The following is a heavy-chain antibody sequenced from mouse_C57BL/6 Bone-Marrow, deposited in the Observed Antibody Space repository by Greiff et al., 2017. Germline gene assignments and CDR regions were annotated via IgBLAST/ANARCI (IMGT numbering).Heavy chain of an antibody. CDR1: GYTFTSYW. CDR3: SSSVYDGYYGWFAY. Sequence: QVQLQQPGAELVMPGASVKLSCKASGYTFTSYWMHWVKQRPGQGLEWIGEIDPSDSYTNYNQKFKGKSTLAVDKSSSTAYMQLSSLTSEDSAVYYCSSSVYDGYYGWFAYWGQGTLVTVSA. CDR2: IDPSDSYT. V-gene: IGHV1-69*01. J-gene: IGHJ3*01. D-gene: IGHD2-3*01.